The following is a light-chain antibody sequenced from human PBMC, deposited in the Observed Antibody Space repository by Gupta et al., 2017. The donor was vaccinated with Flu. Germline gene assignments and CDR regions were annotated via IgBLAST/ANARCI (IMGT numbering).Light chain of an antibody. CDR1: SGSTATTY. CDR3: QSDDSINRDVV. CDR2: EDN. J-gene: IGLJ2*01. Sequence: TIACTRTSGSTATTYVHWYQQRPGRAPTTVIYEDNQRRRGGADQGAGSIDSSSTSAALTISGLKTEDEADYYCQSDDSINRDVVFGGGTKLTVL. V-gene: IGLV6-57*03.